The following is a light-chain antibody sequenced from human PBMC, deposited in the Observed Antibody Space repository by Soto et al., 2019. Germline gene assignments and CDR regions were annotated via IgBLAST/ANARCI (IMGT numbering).Light chain of an antibody. V-gene: IGLV1-40*01. Sequence: QSVLTQPPSVSGAPGQRVTISCTGSSSNIGAGYHVHWYQQLPGTAPKLLIYGNSNRPSGVPDRFSGSKSGTSASLAITGLQAEDEADYYCQSYDSSLRGSIFGGGTKLTVL. CDR3: QSYDSSLRGSI. J-gene: IGLJ2*01. CDR1: SSNIGAGYH. CDR2: GNS.